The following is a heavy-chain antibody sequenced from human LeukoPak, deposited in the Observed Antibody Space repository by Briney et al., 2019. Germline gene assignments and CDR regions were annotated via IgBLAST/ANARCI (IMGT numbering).Heavy chain of an antibody. Sequence: PSETLSLTCTVSGGSISSYYWSWIRQPPGKGLEWIGYIYYSESTNYNPSLKSRVTVSVDTSKNQFSLKLSSVTAADTAVYYCARGDARGYSYGHFHFDHWGHGTLVTVSS. CDR3: ARGDARGYSYGHFHFDH. V-gene: IGHV4-59*01. CDR1: GGSISSYY. CDR2: IYYSEST. J-gene: IGHJ4*01. D-gene: IGHD5-18*01.